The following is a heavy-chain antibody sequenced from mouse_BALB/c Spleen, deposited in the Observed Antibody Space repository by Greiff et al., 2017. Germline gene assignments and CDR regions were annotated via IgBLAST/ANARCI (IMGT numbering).Heavy chain of an antibody. V-gene: IGHV6-6*02. J-gene: IGHJ4*01. CDR1: GFTFSNYW. Sequence: EVKLQQSGGGLVQPGGSMKLSCVASGFTFSNYWMNWVRQSPEKGLEWVAEIRLKSNNYATHYAESVKGRFTISRDDSKSSVYLQMNNLRAEDTGIYYCTRAYGYAMDYWGQGTSVTVSS. CDR3: TRAYGYAMDY. D-gene: IGHD1-1*01. CDR2: IRLKSNNYAT.